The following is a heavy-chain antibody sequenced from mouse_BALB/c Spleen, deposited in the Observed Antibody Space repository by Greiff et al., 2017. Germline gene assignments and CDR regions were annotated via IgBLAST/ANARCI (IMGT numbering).Heavy chain of an antibody. J-gene: IGHJ3*01. Sequence: QVQLKQPGAELVKPGASVKLSCKASGYTFTSYWMHWVKQRPGQGLEWIGEINPSNGRTNYNEKFKSKATLTVDKSSSTAYMQLSSLTSEDSAVYYCARYGYGSSYEFAYWGQGTLVTVSA. CDR1: GYTFTSYW. V-gene: IGHV1S81*02. CDR2: INPSNGRT. CDR3: ARYGYGSSYEFAY. D-gene: IGHD1-1*01.